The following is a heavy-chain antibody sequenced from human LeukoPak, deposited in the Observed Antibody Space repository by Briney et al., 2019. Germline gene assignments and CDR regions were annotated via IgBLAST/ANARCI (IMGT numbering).Heavy chain of an antibody. D-gene: IGHD3-9*01. CDR2: INPNSGGT. Sequence: APVKVSCKASGYTFTGYYMHWVRQAPGQWLEWMGWINPNSGGTNYAQKFQGRVTMTRDTSISTAYMELSRLRSDDTAVYYCARVRNYDILTGYYTELDYWGQGTLVTVSS. CDR1: GYTFTGYY. V-gene: IGHV1-2*02. CDR3: ARVRNYDILTGYYTELDY. J-gene: IGHJ4*02.